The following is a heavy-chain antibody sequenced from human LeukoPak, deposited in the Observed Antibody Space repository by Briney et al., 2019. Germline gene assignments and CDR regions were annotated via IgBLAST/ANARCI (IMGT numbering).Heavy chain of an antibody. CDR2: INPSGGST. V-gene: IGHV1-46*01. D-gene: IGHD2-21*02. CDR1: GYTFTSYY. Sequence: ASVKVSCKASGYTFTSYYMRWVRQAPGQGLEWMGIINPSGGSTSYAQKFQGRVTMTRDMSTSTAYMELSSLRSEDTAVYYCARTLFDCGGDCYARFDYWGQGTLVTVSS. J-gene: IGHJ4*02. CDR3: ARTLFDCGGDCYARFDY.